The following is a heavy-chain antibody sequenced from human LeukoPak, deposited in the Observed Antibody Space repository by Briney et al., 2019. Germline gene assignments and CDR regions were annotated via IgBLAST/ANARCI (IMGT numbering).Heavy chain of an antibody. CDR3: ATVLAEMVYGDAFDI. D-gene: IGHD2-8*01. CDR2: FDPEDCET. J-gene: IGHJ3*02. V-gene: IGHV1-24*01. CDR1: GYTLTELS. Sequence: ASVKVSCKVSGYTLTELSMHWVRQAPGKGLEWMGGFDPEDCETIYEQKFQGRGTMTEDTSTDTAYMELSSLRSEDSAVYYCATVLAEMVYGDAFDIWGQGTMVTVSS.